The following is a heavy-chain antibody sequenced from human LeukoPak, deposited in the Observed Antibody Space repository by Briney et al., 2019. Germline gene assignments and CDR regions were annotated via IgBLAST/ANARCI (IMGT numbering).Heavy chain of an antibody. CDR3: ARRQSLAGNDY. CDR2: IYPGDSDT. Sequence: RXMPGKGXEWMGIIYPGDSDTRYSPSFQGQVTISADKSLNTAYLQWSSLKASDTAMYYCARRQSLAGNDYWGQETLVTVSS. J-gene: IGHJ4*02. V-gene: IGHV5-51*01. D-gene: IGHD6-19*01.